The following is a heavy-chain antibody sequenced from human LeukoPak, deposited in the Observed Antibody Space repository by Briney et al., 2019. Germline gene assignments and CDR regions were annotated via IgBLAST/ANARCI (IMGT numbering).Heavy chain of an antibody. D-gene: IGHD4-17*01. CDR2: ISGSGGST. V-gene: IGHV3-23*01. CDR1: GFTFSSYA. Sequence: PGGSLRLSCAASGFTFSSYAMSWVRQAPGKGLEWVSAISGSGGSTYYADSVKGRFTISRDNSKNTLYLQMNSLRAEDTAVYYCANDRGYGEALPDYYYYGMDVWGQGTTVTVSS. CDR3: ANDRGYGEALPDYYYYGMDV. J-gene: IGHJ6*02.